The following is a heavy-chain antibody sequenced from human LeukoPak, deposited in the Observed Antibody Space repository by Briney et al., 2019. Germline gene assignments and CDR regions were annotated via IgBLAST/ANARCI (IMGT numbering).Heavy chain of an antibody. CDR1: GFSFSSYW. CDR2: INRSGSEI. J-gene: IGHJ4*02. D-gene: IGHD4/OR15-4a*01. V-gene: IGHV3-7*01. CDR3: ARDVGPNAFVS. Sequence: GGSLRLSCADSGFSFSSYWMTWVRQAPGKGLEWVANINRSGSEIYYVDSVKGRFTISRDNAKNSLYLQMNSLRAEDMAVYYCARDVGPNAFVSWGQGTLVTVSS.